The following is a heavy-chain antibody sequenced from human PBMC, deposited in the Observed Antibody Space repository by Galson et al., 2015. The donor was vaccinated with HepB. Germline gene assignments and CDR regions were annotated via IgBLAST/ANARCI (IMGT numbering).Heavy chain of an antibody. CDR2: MNPNSGNT. CDR1: GGTFSSYD. D-gene: IGHD3-22*01. J-gene: IGHJ1*01. Sequence: SVKVSCKASGGTFSSYDINWVRQATGQGLEWMGWMNPNSGNTGYARKFQGRVTMTRNTSISTAYMELSSLRSEDTAVYYCARGAGYYYDSSGYYYPAEYFQHWGQGTLVTVSS. V-gene: IGHV1-8*01. CDR3: ARGAGYYYDSSGYYYPAEYFQH.